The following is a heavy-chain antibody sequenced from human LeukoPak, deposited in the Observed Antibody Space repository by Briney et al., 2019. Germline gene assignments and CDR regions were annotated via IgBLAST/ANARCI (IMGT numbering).Heavy chain of an antibody. J-gene: IGHJ4*02. V-gene: IGHV3-48*03. CDR2: ISSSGSTI. D-gene: IGHD3-10*01. CDR1: GFTFSSYE. CDR3: ARDQGGSGGN. Sequence: GGSLRLSCAASGFTFSSYEMNWVGQAPGKSLEWVSYISSSGSTIYYADSVKGRFTISRDNAKNSVHLQMNSLRAEDTAVYYCARDQGGSGGNWGQGTLVTVSS.